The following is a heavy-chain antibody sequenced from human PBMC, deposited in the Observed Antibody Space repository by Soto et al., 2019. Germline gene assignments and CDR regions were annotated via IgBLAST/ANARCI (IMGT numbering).Heavy chain of an antibody. V-gene: IGHV3-33*01. CDR1: GFTFSSYG. D-gene: IGHD6-19*01. J-gene: IGHJ1*01. CDR2: IWYDGSNK. Sequence: GGSLRLSCAASGFTFSSYGMHWVRQAPGKGLEWVAVIWYDGSNKYYADSVKGRFTISRDNSKNTLYLQMNSLRAEDTAVYYCARDPVAVAGTGEYFQHWGQGTLVTVSS. CDR3: ARDPVAVAGTGEYFQH.